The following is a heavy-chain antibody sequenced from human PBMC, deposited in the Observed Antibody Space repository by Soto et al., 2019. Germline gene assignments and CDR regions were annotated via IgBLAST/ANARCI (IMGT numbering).Heavy chain of an antibody. J-gene: IGHJ3*01. CDR2: IIPMFGIP. CDR3: ARGGTSGWLKGAYDV. Sequence: ASVKVSCKASGGTLSKHAITWVRRAPGQGLEWLGGIIPMFGIPNYPQKFQGRVTISADDSTNTSHMGLNSLTSEDTAIYYCARGGTSGWLKGAYDVWGQGTMVTVSS. CDR1: GGTLSKHA. V-gene: IGHV1-69*13. D-gene: IGHD6-19*01.